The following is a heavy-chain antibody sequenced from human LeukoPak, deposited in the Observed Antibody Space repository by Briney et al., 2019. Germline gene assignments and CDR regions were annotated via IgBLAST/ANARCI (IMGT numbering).Heavy chain of an antibody. V-gene: IGHV3-30*18. D-gene: IGHD5-24*01. CDR2: ISYDGSNK. J-gene: IGHJ6*03. Sequence: GGSLRLSCAASGFTFSSCGMHWVRQAPGKGLEWVAVISYDGSNKYYADSVKGRFTISRDNSKDTLYLQMNSLRAEDTAVYYCAKEMAAYYYYYMDVWGKGTTVTVSS. CDR1: GFTFSSCG. CDR3: AKEMAAYYYYYMDV.